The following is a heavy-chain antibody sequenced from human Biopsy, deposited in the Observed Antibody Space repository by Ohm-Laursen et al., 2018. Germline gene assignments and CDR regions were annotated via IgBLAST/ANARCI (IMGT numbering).Heavy chain of an antibody. Sequence: SDTLSLTCAVSGGSFSGYYWSWIRQTPGKGLEGIGEVSHSGSTNHNPSPKSRVTLSVDTSKNQCPLNLSSVTAADTAVYYCARLTGDYIWGNWRINHDPFDIWDQETSVTVSS. CDR2: VSHSGST. CDR1: GGSFSGYY. D-gene: IGHD3-16*01. CDR3: ARLTGDYIWGNWRINHDPFDI. J-gene: IGHJ3*02. V-gene: IGHV4-34*01.